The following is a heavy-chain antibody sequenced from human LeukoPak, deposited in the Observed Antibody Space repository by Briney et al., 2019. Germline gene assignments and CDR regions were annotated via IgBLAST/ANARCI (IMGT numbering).Heavy chain of an antibody. D-gene: IGHD3-10*01. V-gene: IGHV1-18*01. CDR1: GYTFTSYG. Sequence: ASVKVSCKASGYTFTSYGISWGRQAPGQGLEWMGWISAYNGNTNYAQKLQGRVTMTTDTSTSTAYMELRSLRSDDTAVYYCAALWFGRTDAFDIWGQGTMVTVSS. CDR3: AALWFGRTDAFDI. CDR2: ISAYNGNT. J-gene: IGHJ3*02.